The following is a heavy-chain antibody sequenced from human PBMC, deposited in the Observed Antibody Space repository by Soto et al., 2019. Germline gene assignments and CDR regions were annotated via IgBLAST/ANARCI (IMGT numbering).Heavy chain of an antibody. D-gene: IGHD2-15*01. CDR2: ISYDGNNK. V-gene: IGHV3-30*18. J-gene: IGHJ4*02. Sequence: GGSLRLSCAASGFTFSNYGMHWVRQAPGKGLEWMAVISYDGNNKYHADSVKGRFTISRDNSKNALFLQMNSLTPEDTAVYYCAKGSPYCSGGSCYSHYWGQGTLVTVSS. CDR3: AKGSPYCSGGSCYSHY. CDR1: GFTFSNYG.